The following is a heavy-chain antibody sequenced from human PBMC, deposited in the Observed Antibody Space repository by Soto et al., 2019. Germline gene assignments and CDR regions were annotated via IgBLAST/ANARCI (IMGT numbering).Heavy chain of an antibody. CDR1: GDPLSLGGFY. CDR3: ARDGSSTANWIDP. D-gene: IGHD2-2*01. CDR2: IYHTGKT. V-gene: IGHV4-31*03. Sequence: QVQLQESGPGLVKPSQTLSLTCTVSGDPLSLGGFYWTWVRQHPGKALEWMGYIYHTGKTYYNPSLESRLSMSVDMSKNQFSLNLSFVTAADTAVYYCARDGSSTANWIDPWGQGILVPVSS. J-gene: IGHJ5*02.